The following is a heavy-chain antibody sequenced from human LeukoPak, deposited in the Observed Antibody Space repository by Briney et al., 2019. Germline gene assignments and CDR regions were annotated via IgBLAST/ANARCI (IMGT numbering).Heavy chain of an antibody. D-gene: IGHD3-10*01. V-gene: IGHV1-2*02. J-gene: IGHJ6*03. CDR2: INPNSGGT. CDR3: AREVTMVRGSFPYYYYYMDV. Sequence: GASVKVSCKASGYTFTGYYMHWVRQAPGQGLELMGWINPNSGGTNYAQKFQGRVTMTRDTSISTAYMELSRLRSDDTAVYYCAREVTMVRGSFPYYYYYMDVWGKGTTVTISS. CDR1: GYTFTGYY.